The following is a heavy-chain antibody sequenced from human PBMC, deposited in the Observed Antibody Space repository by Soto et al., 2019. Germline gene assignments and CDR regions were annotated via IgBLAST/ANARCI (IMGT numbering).Heavy chain of an antibody. Sequence: ASVKVSCKASGYTFTSYGISWVRQAPGQGLEWMGWISAYNGNTNYAQKLQGRVTMTTDTSTSTAYMELRSLRSDDTAVYYCARDIVVVPAARVYYYGMDVWGQGTTVTVSS. D-gene: IGHD2-2*01. V-gene: IGHV1-18*01. CDR2: ISAYNGNT. CDR3: ARDIVVVPAARVYYYGMDV. CDR1: GYTFTSYG. J-gene: IGHJ6*02.